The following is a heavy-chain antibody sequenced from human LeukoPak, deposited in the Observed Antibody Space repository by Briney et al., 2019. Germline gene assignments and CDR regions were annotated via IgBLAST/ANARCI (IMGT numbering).Heavy chain of an antibody. Sequence: TSETLSLTCTVSGGSISSSSYYWGWIRQPPGKGLEWIGSIYYSGSTYYNPSLKSRVTISVDTSKNQFSLKLSSVTAADTAAYYCARTVRVYGAMDAFDIWGQGTMVTVSS. V-gene: IGHV4-39*07. J-gene: IGHJ3*02. D-gene: IGHD3-10*02. CDR1: GGSISSSSYY. CDR3: ARTVRVYGAMDAFDI. CDR2: IYYSGST.